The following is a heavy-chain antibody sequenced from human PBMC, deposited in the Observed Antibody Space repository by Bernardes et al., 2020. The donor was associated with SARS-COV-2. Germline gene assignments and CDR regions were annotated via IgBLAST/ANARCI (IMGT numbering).Heavy chain of an antibody. V-gene: IGHV3-48*03. D-gene: IGHD3-10*01. Sequence: GGSLRLSCAASGFTFSSYEMSWVRQAPGKGLEWVSYISSSGSTIYYADSVKGRFTISRDNAKNSLYLQMNSLRAEDTAVYYCARGYYGSGSFYYYYYYMDVWGKGTTVTVSS. CDR1: GFTFSSYE. J-gene: IGHJ6*03. CDR3: ARGYYGSGSFYYYYYYMDV. CDR2: ISSSGSTI.